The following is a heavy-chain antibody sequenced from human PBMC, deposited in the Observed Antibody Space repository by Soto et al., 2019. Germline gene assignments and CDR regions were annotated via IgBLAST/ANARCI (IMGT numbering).Heavy chain of an antibody. CDR1: GGSISSYY. CDR2: IYHSGNT. D-gene: IGHD3-10*01. CDR3: ARGRFGELSAFDY. J-gene: IGHJ4*02. Sequence: PSETLSLTCTVYGGSISSYYWSWIRQPPEKGLDWIGYIYHSGNTKYNPSLKSRVTISVDTSKSQFSLKLSSVTAADTAVYYCARGRFGELSAFDYWGQGTLVTVSS. V-gene: IGHV4-59*01.